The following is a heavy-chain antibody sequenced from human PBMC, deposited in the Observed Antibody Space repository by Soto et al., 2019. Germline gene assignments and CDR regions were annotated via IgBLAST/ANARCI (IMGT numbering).Heavy chain of an antibody. CDR3: TKTGDLAAFDI. CDR1: GFTFSGSA. J-gene: IGHJ3*02. D-gene: IGHD7-27*01. CDR2: IRSKVNSYAT. Sequence: VRLSCAASGFTFSGSAMHWVRQASGKGLEWVGRIRSKVNSYATAYAASVKGRFTISRDDSKNTAYLQMNSLKTEDTAVYYCTKTGDLAAFDIWGQGTMVTVSS. V-gene: IGHV3-73*01.